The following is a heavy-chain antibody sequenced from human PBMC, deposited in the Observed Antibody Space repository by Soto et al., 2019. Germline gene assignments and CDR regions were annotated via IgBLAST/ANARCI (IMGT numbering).Heavy chain of an antibody. J-gene: IGHJ4*02. Sequence: ASVKVSCKASGGTFSSYAISWVRQAPGQGLEWMGWMNPNSGKTGYAQKFQGRVTMTRNTSISTAYMELSSLRSEDTAVYYCARVGIRYFDWLLYNDYWGQGTLVTVSS. CDR1: GGTFSSYA. V-gene: IGHV1-8*02. D-gene: IGHD3-9*01. CDR3: ARVGIRYFDWLLYNDY. CDR2: MNPNSGKT.